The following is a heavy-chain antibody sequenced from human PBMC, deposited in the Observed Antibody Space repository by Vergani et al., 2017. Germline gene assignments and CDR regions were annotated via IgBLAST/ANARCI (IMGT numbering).Heavy chain of an antibody. CDR1: GYTFTSYG. CDR2: ISAYNGNT. CDR3: ARDSGGSSKAKTYGMDV. D-gene: IGHD2-15*01. J-gene: IGHJ6*02. Sequence: QVQLVQSGAEVKKPGASVKVSCKASGYTFTSYGISWVRQAPGQGLEWMGWISAYNGNTNYAQKLQGRVTMTTDTSKNTAYMELRSLRSDDTAVYYCARDSGGSSKAKTYGMDVWGQGTTVTVSS. V-gene: IGHV1-18*01.